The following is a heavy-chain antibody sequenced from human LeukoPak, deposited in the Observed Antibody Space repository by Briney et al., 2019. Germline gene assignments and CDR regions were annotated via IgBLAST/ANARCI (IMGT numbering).Heavy chain of an antibody. D-gene: IGHD1-26*01. CDR3: AREVDDAFDI. CDR1: GFMFSVYS. J-gene: IGHJ3*02. V-gene: IGHV3-21*01. Sequence: PGGSLRLSCAASGFMFSVYSMNWVRQAPGKGLEWVSSISNDGNWIYYADSVKGRFTISRDNAKNSLYLQMNSLRAEDTAVYYCAREVDDAFDIWGQGTMVTVSS. CDR2: ISNDGNWI.